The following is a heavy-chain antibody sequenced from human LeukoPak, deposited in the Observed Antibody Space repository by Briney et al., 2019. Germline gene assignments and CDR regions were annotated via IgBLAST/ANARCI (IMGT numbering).Heavy chain of an antibody. V-gene: IGHV3-21*01. D-gene: IGHD3-10*01. J-gene: IGHJ3*02. CDR1: GFTFSTYT. CDR2: ISTGSSYI. Sequence: PGGSLRLSCAASGFTFSTYTMNWVRQAPGKGLEWVSSISTGSSYIYYSDSAKGRFTLSRDNAKNSLYLQMNSLRAEDTAVYYCAIQGSAIARVAAFDTWGQGTMVTVSS. CDR3: AIQGSAIARVAAFDT.